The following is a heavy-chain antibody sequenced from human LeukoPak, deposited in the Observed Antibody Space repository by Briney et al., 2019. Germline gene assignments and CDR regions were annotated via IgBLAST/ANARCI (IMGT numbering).Heavy chain of an antibody. CDR1: GYTFTSYG. CDR2: MNPNSGNT. Sequence: ASVKVSCKASGYTFTSYGINWVRQATGKGLEWMGWMNPNSGNTGYAQKFQGRVTMTRNASISTAYMELSSLRSEDTAVYYCASSDGSGRSGAFDIWGQGTMVTVSS. J-gene: IGHJ3*02. CDR3: ASSDGSGRSGAFDI. D-gene: IGHD3-10*01. V-gene: IGHV1-8*02.